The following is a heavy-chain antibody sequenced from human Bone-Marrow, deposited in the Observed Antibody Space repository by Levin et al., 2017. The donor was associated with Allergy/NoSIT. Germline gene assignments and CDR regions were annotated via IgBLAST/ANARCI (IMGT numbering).Heavy chain of an antibody. D-gene: IGHD2-15*01. J-gene: IGHJ6*02. V-gene: IGHV5-51*01. CDR1: GYSFTAYW. CDR2: VFPGDSES. Sequence: GESLKISCQGSGYSFTAYWIAWVRQIPGKGLEWMGSVFPGDSESRDNPSFQGQVTISVDTSISTAYLQSGSLKASDTAVYYCARHGGFCSGGRCYGGNSYYDMDVWCQGTTVIVSS. CDR3: ARHGGFCSGGRCYGGNSYYDMDV.